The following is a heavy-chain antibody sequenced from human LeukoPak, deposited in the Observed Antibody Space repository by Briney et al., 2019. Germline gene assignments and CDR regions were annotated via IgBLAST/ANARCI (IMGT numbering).Heavy chain of an antibody. CDR1: GGSFSGYY. CDR3: ARQMMGDDGFWSGYYYYYFDY. D-gene: IGHD3-3*01. Sequence: SETLSLTCAVYGGSFSGYYWSWIRQPPGKGLEWIGEINHSGSTNYNPSLKSRVTISVDTSKNQFSLKLSSVTAADTAVYYCARQMMGDDGFWSGYYYYYFDYWGQGTLVTVSS. J-gene: IGHJ4*02. V-gene: IGHV4-34*01. CDR2: INHSGST.